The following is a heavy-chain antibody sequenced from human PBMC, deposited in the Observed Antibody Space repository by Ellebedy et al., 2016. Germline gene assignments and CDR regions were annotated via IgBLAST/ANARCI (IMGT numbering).Heavy chain of an antibody. V-gene: IGHV3-53*01. Sequence: GGSLRLSXAASGFTVSSNYMSWVRQAPGKGLEWVSVIYSGGSTYYADSVKGRFTISRDNSKNTLYLQMNSLRAEDTAVYYCASYDYYYYYMDVWGKGTTVTVSS. CDR3: ASYDYYYYYMDV. J-gene: IGHJ6*03. CDR1: GFTVSSNY. CDR2: IYSGGST. D-gene: IGHD4-17*01.